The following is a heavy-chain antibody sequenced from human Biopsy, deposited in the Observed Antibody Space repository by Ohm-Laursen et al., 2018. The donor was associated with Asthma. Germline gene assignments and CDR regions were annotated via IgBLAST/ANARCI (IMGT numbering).Heavy chain of an antibody. CDR3: ARTYYDFLTGQVNDAFDI. Sequence: ASVKVSCNASGYTFINYAMHWVRQAPGQRLEWMGWINAGNGNTKYSQKFQGRVTITRDTSASTAYMDLSSLRSEDTAVYYCARTYYDFLTGQVNDAFDIWGQGTVVTVSS. D-gene: IGHD3-9*01. V-gene: IGHV1-3*01. CDR2: INAGNGNT. CDR1: GYTFINYA. J-gene: IGHJ3*02.